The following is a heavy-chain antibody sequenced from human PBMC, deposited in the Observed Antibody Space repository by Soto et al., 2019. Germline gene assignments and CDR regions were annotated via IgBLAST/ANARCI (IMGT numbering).Heavy chain of an antibody. J-gene: IGHJ4*02. D-gene: IGHD6-19*01. V-gene: IGHV3-23*01. CDR2: ISGSGGST. Sequence: EVQLLESGGGLVQPGGSLRLSCAASGFTFSSYGMSWVRQAPGKELEWVSAISGSGGSTYYADSVKGRFTISRDNSKNTLYLQMNSLRAEDTAVYYCAKGSSSGWPQFDYWGQGTLVTVSS. CDR1: GFTFSSYG. CDR3: AKGSSSGWPQFDY.